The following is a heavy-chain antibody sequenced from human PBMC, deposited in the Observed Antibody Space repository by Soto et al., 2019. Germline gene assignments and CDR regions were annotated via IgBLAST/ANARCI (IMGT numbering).Heavy chain of an antibody. J-gene: IGHJ6*02. V-gene: IGHV3-7*01. CDR1: GFTFSSYW. D-gene: IGHD1-1*01. CDR2: IKQDGSEK. CDR3: VRHPGRYNFGMDV. Sequence: PGGSLRLSCAAPGFTFSSYWMSWVRQARGKGLEWVANIKQDGSEKYYVDSVKGRFTISRDNAKNSLYLQMNSLRAEDTAVYYFVRHPGRYNFGMDVWGQGTTVTVSS.